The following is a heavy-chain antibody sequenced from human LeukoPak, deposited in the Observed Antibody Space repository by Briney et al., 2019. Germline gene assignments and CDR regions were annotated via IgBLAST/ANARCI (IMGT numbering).Heavy chain of an antibody. J-gene: IGHJ4*02. CDR3: ASIYDSSGSPFDY. D-gene: IGHD3-22*01. V-gene: IGHV3-21*01. CDR1: GFTFSSYS. CDR2: ISSSSSYI. Sequence: GGSLRLSCAASGFTFSSYSMNWVRQAPGKGLEWVSSISSSSSYIYYADSVKGRFTISRDNAKNSLYLQMNSLRAEDMAVYYCASIYDSSGSPFDYWGQGTLVTVSS.